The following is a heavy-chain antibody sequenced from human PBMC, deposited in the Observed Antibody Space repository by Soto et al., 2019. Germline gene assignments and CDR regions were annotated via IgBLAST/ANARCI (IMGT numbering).Heavy chain of an antibody. CDR3: AREGEAPYYYYGMDV. V-gene: IGHV1-18*01. CDR2: ISTYNGDT. J-gene: IGHJ6*02. CDR1: GYTFTRSG. Sequence: QVQLVQSGAEVKKPGASVKVSCKASGYTFTRSGISWVRQAPGQGLEWMGWISTYNGDTNYAQTFQGRVTMTTDTSTSTAYTELRSLRSDDTAVYYCAREGEAPYYYYGMDVWGQGTPVTVSS.